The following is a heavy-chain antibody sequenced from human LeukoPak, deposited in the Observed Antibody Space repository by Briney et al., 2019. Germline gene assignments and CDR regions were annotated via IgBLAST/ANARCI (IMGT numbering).Heavy chain of an antibody. CDR1: GGSMSNYY. D-gene: IGHD6-13*01. Sequence: SETLSLTCTVSGGSMSNYYWTWIRQPPGQGLEWIGYTYNSGRTNYNPSLKSRVTISADTSRNQFSLKLDSVTAADTANYYCARRRRIGAAGGDGMDVWGQGTTVTVSS. J-gene: IGHJ6*02. CDR3: ARRRRIGAAGGDGMDV. V-gene: IGHV4-4*09. CDR2: TYNSGRT.